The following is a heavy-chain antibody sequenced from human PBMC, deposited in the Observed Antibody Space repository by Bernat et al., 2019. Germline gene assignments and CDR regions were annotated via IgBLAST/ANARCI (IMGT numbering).Heavy chain of an antibody. V-gene: IGHV3-74*01. CDR3: ARDRDGDHFYVDV. CDR1: GFTFSTYW. J-gene: IGHJ6*03. CDR2: ITSDGSTT. Sequence: EGQRAEAGGALVQPGGSLRLSCAASGFTFSTYWMHWVRQAPGKGLVWVARITSDGSTTRHADSVRGRFTISRDNAKNMLYLQMNSLRDDDTAVYYCARDRDGDHFYVDVWGKGTTVTFSS. D-gene: IGHD4-17*01.